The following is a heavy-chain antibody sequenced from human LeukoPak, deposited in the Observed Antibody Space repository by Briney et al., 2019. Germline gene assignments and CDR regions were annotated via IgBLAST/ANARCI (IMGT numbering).Heavy chain of an antibody. CDR3: ASGPPRGSFDY. V-gene: IGHV3-21*01. Sequence: PGGSLRLSCAASGFNFSSYSMNWVRQAPGKGLEWVSSISSSSSYIYYADSVKGRFTISRDNAKNSLYLQMNSLRAEDTAVYYCASGPPRGSFDYWGQGTLVTVSS. J-gene: IGHJ4*02. CDR1: GFNFSSYS. CDR2: ISSSSSYI. D-gene: IGHD3-16*01.